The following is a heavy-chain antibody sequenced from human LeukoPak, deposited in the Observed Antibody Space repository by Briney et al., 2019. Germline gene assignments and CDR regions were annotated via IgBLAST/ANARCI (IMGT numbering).Heavy chain of an antibody. CDR2: ISGSGVRT. CDR3: AKDSSPYGSGSPYYFDY. Sequence: GGSLRLSCAASGSTFSTYAMNWVRQAPGKGLEWVSRISGSGVRTYYADSVKGRFTISRDNSKNTLYLQMNSLRAEDTAVYYCAKDSSPYGSGSPYYFDYWGQGTLVTVSS. CDR1: GSTFSTYA. V-gene: IGHV3-23*01. D-gene: IGHD6-19*01. J-gene: IGHJ4*02.